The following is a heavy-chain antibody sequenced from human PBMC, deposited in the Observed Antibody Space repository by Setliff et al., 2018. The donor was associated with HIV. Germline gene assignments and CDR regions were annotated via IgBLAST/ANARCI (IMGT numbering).Heavy chain of an antibody. J-gene: IGHJ4*02. CDR3: AKDRWGGKPYYFDY. CDR1: GFTFGSYP. CDR2: ISYGGGLK. V-gene: IGHV3-30*04. D-gene: IGHD7-27*01. Sequence: PGGSLRLSCAASGFTFGSYPMHWVRQAPGKGLEWVAVISYGGGLKLYADSVKGRFTISRDNSKNTLYLQMNSLRAEDTAVYYCAKDRWGGKPYYFDYWGQGTLVTVSS.